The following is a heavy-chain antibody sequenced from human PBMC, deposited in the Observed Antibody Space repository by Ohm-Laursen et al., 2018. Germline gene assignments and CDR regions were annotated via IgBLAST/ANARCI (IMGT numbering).Heavy chain of an antibody. Sequence: GSLRLSCAASGFTFSSYAMTWVRQAPGKGLEWVSAISGSGGSTFYADSVKGRFTISRDNSKNTLYLQMNSLRAEDTAVHYCAKDIFESSGYYPYYFDFWGQGTLVTVSS. CDR2: ISGSGGST. D-gene: IGHD3-22*01. CDR1: GFTFSSYA. CDR3: AKDIFESSGYYPYYFDF. J-gene: IGHJ4*02. V-gene: IGHV3-23*01.